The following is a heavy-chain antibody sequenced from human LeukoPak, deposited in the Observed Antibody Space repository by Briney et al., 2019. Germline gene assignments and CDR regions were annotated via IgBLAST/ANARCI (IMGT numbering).Heavy chain of an antibody. J-gene: IGHJ4*02. D-gene: IGHD1-1*01. Sequence: NPSETLSLTCTVSGGSISSGGYYWSWIRQPPGKGLEWIGYIYHSGSTYYNPSLKSRVTISVDRSKNQFSLKLSSVTAADTAVYYCARVRWYNWNVEGDRCFDYWGQGTLVTVSS. CDR3: ARVRWYNWNVEGDRCFDY. V-gene: IGHV4-30-2*01. CDR2: IYHSGST. CDR1: GGSISSGGYY.